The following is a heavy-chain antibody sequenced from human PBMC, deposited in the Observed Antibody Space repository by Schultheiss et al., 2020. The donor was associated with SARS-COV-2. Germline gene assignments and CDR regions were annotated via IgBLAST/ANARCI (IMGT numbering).Heavy chain of an antibody. CDR1: GFTVSSNY. D-gene: IGHD2-2*01. CDR3: TTDRGDIVVVPAAKYYFDY. V-gene: IGHV3-49*04. CDR2: IRSKAYGGTT. J-gene: IGHJ4*02. Sequence: GGSLRLSCAASGFTVSSNYMSWVRQAPGKGLEWVGFIRSKAYGGTTEYAASVKGRFTISRDDSKSIAYLQMNSLKTEDTAVYYCTTDRGDIVVVPAAKYYFDYWGQGTLVTVSS.